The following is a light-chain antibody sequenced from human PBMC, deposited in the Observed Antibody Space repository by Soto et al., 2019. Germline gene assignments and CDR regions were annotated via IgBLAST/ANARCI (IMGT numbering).Light chain of an antibody. J-gene: IGKJ3*01. CDR3: QQYNNWPFT. CDR2: GAS. CDR1: QSVSSN. Sequence: EIVMTQSPATLSVSPGERDTLSCRASQSVSSNLAWYQQKPGQAPRLLIYGASTRDTGIPDRFSGSGSGTEFTLTISSLQSEDFAVYYCQQYNNWPFTFGPGTKVDIK. V-gene: IGKV3-15*01.